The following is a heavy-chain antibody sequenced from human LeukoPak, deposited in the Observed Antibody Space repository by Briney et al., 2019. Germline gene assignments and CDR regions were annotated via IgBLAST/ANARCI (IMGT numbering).Heavy chain of an antibody. J-gene: IGHJ4*02. CDR1: GYTFTSYG. D-gene: IGHD2-15*01. CDR3: ARTPSVYCSGGNCYPGHLDF. V-gene: IGHV7-4-1*02. Sequence: GASVKVSCKASGYTFTSYGISWVRQAPGQGLEWMGWINTNTGNPTYAQGFTGRFVFSLDTSVSTAYLQISSLKAEDTAVYYCARTPSVYCSGGNCYPGHLDFWGQGTLVTVSS. CDR2: INTNTGNP.